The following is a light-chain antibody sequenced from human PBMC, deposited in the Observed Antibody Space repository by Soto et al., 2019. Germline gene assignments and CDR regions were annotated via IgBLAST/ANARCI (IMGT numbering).Light chain of an antibody. CDR1: QSIRTY. Sequence: DLPMTQSPSSLSASVGDRVTITCRASQSIRTYVNWYQQKPGKAPNLLIYGASSLQSGVPSRFSGSGSGTDFTLTISMLQPDDFATYYCQQSFNTPRTFGQGTKVEIK. CDR2: GAS. CDR3: QQSFNTPRT. J-gene: IGKJ1*01. V-gene: IGKV1-39*01.